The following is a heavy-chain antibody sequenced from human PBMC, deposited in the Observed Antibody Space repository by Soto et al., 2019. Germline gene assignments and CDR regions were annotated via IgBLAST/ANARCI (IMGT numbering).Heavy chain of an antibody. CDR3: ARSFGVAAAGPFDY. CDR2: IYYSGST. J-gene: IGHJ4*02. CDR1: GGSISSGGYY. Sequence: QVQLQESGPGLVKPSQTLSLTCTVSGGSISSGGYYWSWIRQHPGKGLEWIGYIYYSGSTSYNPSLTSRVTRSVDTSKNQCSLKLSSVTAADTAVYYWARSFGVAAAGPFDYWGQGTLVTVSS. V-gene: IGHV4-31*03. D-gene: IGHD6-13*01.